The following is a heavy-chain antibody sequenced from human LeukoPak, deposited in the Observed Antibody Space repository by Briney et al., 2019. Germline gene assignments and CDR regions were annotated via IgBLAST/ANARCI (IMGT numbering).Heavy chain of an antibody. D-gene: IGHD3-3*01. CDR2: ISSSSTYI. J-gene: IGHJ3*02. CDR3: ARDDDEDDTFDI. V-gene: IGHV3-21*01. CDR1: GFLFSRHT. Sequence: PGESLRLSCATSGFLFSRHTMHWVRQAPGKGLEWVSSISSSSTYIHYADSLKGRFTISRENAKKSLYLQMNSLRAEDTALYYCARDDDEDDTFDIWGQGTMVTVSS.